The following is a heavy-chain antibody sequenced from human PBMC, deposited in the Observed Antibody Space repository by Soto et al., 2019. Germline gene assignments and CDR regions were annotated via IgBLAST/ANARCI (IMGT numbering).Heavy chain of an antibody. V-gene: IGHV3-23*01. CDR2: ISGSGGST. CDR1: GFTFSSYA. J-gene: IGHJ4*02. Sequence: GGSLRLSCAASGFTFSSYAMSWVRQAPGKGLEWVSAISGSGGSTYYADSVKGRFTISRDNSKNTLYLQMNSLRAEDTAVYYCAKATIDSIFEWPTKYYFDYWGQGTLVTVSS. D-gene: IGHD3-3*01. CDR3: AKATIDSIFEWPTKYYFDY.